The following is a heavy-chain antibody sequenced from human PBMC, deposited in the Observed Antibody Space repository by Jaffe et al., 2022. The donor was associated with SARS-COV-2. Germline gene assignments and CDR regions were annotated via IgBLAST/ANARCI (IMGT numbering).Heavy chain of an antibody. D-gene: IGHD4-4*01. V-gene: IGHV3-11*01. Sequence: QVQLVESGGGLVKPGGSLKLVCVGSGFDFSDHYMTWIRQVPGKGLEWISYVSSLGPTTFYAESVRGRFTISRDNDKNTVYLQMSRLRVEDTAVYFCARGTRLHPYYNGLDVWGQGTTVTVS. CDR1: GFDFSDHY. CDR3: ARGTRLHPYYNGLDV. J-gene: IGHJ6*02. CDR2: VSSLGPTT.